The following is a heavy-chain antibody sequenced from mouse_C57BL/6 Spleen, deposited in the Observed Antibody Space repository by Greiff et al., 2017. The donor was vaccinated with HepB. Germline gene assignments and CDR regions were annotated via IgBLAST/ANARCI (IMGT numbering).Heavy chain of an antibody. Sequence: VQLKESGPVLVKPGASVKMSCKASGYTFTDYYMNWVKQSHGKSLEWIGVINPYNGGTSYNQKFKGKATLTVDKSSSTAYMELNSLTSEDSAVYYCARGDYGSSYWFAYWGQGTLVTVSA. V-gene: IGHV1-19*01. CDR3: ARGDYGSSYWFAY. CDR1: GYTFTDYY. J-gene: IGHJ3*01. D-gene: IGHD1-1*01. CDR2: INPYNGGT.